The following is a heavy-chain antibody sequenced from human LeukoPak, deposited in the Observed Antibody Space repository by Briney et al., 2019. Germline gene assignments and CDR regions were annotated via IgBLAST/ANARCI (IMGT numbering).Heavy chain of an antibody. D-gene: IGHD3-10*01. J-gene: IGHJ4*02. CDR1: GGSISSYY. CDR3: GRTEYYFDY. CDR2: IYYSGST. V-gene: IGHV4-59*01. Sequence: SETLSLTCTDSGGSISSYYWSWIRQPPGKGLEWIGYIYYSGSTHYNPSLKSRVTMSADTSKNQFSLKLSSVTAADTAVYYCGRTEYYFDYWGQGTLVTVSS.